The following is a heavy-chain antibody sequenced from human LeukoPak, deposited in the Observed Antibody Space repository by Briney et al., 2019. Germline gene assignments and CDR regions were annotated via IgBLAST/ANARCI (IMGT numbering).Heavy chain of an antibody. CDR1: GGSINNKSYY. D-gene: IGHD3-10*01. CDR2: VYYSGCT. Sequence: PSETLSLTCTVSGGSINNKSYYWGWPRQSPGKRLEWIGSVYYSGCTSYNPSLKSRVTISVDTSKNQFSLKLSSVTAADTAMYYCALFGGGAFDIWGQGTLVTVSS. J-gene: IGHJ3*02. CDR3: ALFGGGAFDI. V-gene: IGHV4-39*01.